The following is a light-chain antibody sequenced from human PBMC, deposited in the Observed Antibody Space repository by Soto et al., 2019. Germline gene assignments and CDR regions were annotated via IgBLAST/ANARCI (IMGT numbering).Light chain of an antibody. Sequence: DIQMTQSPSTLSGSVGDRVTITCRASQTISSWLAWYQQTPGKAPKLLIYKASTLKSGVPSRFRGSGSGTEFTPTISSLQPDDFETYYCQHYNSYSEAFGQGTKVDIK. V-gene: IGKV1-5*03. CDR3: QHYNSYSEA. J-gene: IGKJ1*01. CDR2: KAS. CDR1: QTISSW.